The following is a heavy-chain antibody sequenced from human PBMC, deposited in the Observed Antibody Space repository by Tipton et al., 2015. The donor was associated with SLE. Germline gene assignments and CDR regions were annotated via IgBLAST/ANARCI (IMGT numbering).Heavy chain of an antibody. J-gene: IGHJ3*02. CDR2: ISGSGGST. D-gene: IGHD3-10*01. CDR1: GFTFSSYA. CDR3: AKDYFYGSGTYYDAFDI. V-gene: IGHV3-23*01. Sequence: EASGFTFSSYAMSWVRQAPGKGLEWVSAISGSGGSTYYADSVKGRFTISRDNSKNTLYLQMNSLRAEDTAVYYCAKDYFYGSGTYYDAFDIWGRGTMVTVSS.